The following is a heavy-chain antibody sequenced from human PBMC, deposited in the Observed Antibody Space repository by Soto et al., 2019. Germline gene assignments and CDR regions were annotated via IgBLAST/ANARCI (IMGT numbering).Heavy chain of an antibody. J-gene: IGHJ5*02. CDR1: GGSINSSSYF. CDR2: IYYSGST. D-gene: IGHD6-19*01. V-gene: IGHV4-39*01. Sequence: SETLSLTCSVSGGSINSSSYFWGWVRQPPGKGLEWIGSIYYSGSTYYNPSLRSRVTISVDTSKNQFSLKLSSVTAADMAVFYCARHYSSGSRNWFDPWGQGTLVTVSS. CDR3: ARHYSSGSRNWFDP.